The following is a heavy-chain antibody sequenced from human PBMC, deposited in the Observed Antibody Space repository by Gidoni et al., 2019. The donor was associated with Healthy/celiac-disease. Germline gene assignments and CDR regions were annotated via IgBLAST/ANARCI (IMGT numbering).Heavy chain of an antibody. CDR1: GFTFSSYS. CDR3: ARDLALPQQWLVGGDY. V-gene: IGHV3-21*01. CDR2: ISSSSSYI. J-gene: IGHJ4*02. Sequence: EVQLVESGGGLVKPGGSLRLSCAASGFTFSSYSMNWVRQAPGKGLEWVSSISSSSSYIYYADSVKGRFTISRDNAKNSLYLQMNSLRAEDTAVYYCARDLALPQQWLVGGDYWGQGTLVTVSS. D-gene: IGHD6-19*01.